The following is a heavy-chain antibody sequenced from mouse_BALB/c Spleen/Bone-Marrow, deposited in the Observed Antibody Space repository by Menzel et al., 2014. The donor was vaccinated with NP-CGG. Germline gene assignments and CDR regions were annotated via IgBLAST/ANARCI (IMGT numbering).Heavy chain of an antibody. Sequence: VQLKESGGGLVKPGGSLKLSCAASGFTFSSYAMSWVRQTPEKRLEWVASISSGGSTYYPDSVKGRFTISRDNARNILYLQTSSLRSEDTAMYYCARDGSSYYAMDYWGQGTSVTVSS. CDR2: ISSGGST. CDR1: GFTFSSYA. J-gene: IGHJ4*01. CDR3: ARDGSSYYAMDY. V-gene: IGHV5-6-5*01. D-gene: IGHD1-1*01.